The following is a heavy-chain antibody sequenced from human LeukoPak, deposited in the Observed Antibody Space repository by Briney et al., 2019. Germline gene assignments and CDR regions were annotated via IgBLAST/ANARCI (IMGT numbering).Heavy chain of an antibody. CDR3: ARVSGYYGSGSKTYYFDY. V-gene: IGHV3-11*01. CDR2: ISSSGSTI. Sequence: GGSLRLSCAASGFTFSDYYMSWIRQAQGKGLEWDSYISSSGSTIYYADSVKGRFTISRDNAKNSLYLQMNSLRAEDTAVYYCARVSGYYGSGSKTYYFDYWGQGTLVTVSS. D-gene: IGHD3-10*01. CDR1: GFTFSDYY. J-gene: IGHJ4*02.